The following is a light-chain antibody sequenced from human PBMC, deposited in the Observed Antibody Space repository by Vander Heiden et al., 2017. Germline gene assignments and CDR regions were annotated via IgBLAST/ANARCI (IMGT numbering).Light chain of an antibody. CDR2: LGS. J-gene: IGKJ2*01. Sequence: FITMSLLSLHVTPGEPASISCRSSQSLLHSNGYNYLDWYLQKPGQSPQLLIYLGSNRACGVTDRVSGSESGTDFTLKISRVEIEAVGVYSCMQALQTHPSSFGQRTKMEIK. CDR3: MQALQTHPSS. CDR1: QSLLHSNGYNY. V-gene: IGKV2-28*01.